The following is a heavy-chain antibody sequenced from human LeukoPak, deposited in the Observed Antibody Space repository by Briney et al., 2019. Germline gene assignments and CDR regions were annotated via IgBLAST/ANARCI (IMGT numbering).Heavy chain of an antibody. V-gene: IGHV3-7*05. CDR1: GFTFSHYW. CDR3: ATWNVYCSGGSCRDY. D-gene: IGHD2-15*01. CDR2: IKQDGGEK. Sequence: GGSLRLSCAASGFTFSHYWMSWVRQAPGKGLEWLANIKQDGGEKYYVDSVEGRFTISRDNAKNSLYLQMNTLRVEDTAVYYCATWNVYCSGGSCRDYWGQGTLVTVSS. J-gene: IGHJ4*02.